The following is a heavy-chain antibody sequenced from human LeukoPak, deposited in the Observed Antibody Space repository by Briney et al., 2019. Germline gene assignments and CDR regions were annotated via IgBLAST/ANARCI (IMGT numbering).Heavy chain of an antibody. CDR3: AGDNMENGDLDYLDP. CDR2: ISASGLSI. V-gene: IGHV3-48*04. J-gene: IGHJ5*02. CDR1: GFTFSSYS. D-gene: IGHD4-17*01. Sequence: HPGGSLRLSCAASGFTFSSYSMNWVRQAPGKGLEWVSFISASGLSIYYADSVKGRFTISRDNAKNSLYLQMSSLRAEDTAVYYCAGDNMENGDLDYLDPWGQGTLVTVSS.